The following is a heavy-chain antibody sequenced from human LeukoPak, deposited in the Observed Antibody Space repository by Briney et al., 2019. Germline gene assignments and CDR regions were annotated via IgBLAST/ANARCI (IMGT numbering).Heavy chain of an antibody. D-gene: IGHD4-11*01. CDR3: ARATTVTTILLDP. CDR2: IYYSGST. J-gene: IGHJ5*02. Sequence: SETLSLTCTVSGGSISSSSYYWGWIRRPPGKGLEWMGSIYYSGSTYYNPSLKSRVTISVDTSKNQFSLKLSSVTAADTDVYYCARATTVTTILLDPWGQGTLVTVSS. CDR1: GGSISSSSYY. V-gene: IGHV4-39*07.